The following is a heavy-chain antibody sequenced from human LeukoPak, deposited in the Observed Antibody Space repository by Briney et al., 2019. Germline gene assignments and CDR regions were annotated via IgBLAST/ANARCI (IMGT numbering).Heavy chain of an antibody. CDR2: ISVSSGTI. J-gene: IGHJ4*02. Sequence: GGSLSLSCAASGFTFSSNSMTWFRRAPGKGLEWISYISVSSGTIYYADSVKGRFTISRDNAKNSLYLQMDSLRDEDTAVYYCARASTFLDYWGQGTLVSVSS. CDR3: ARASTFLDY. CDR1: GFTFSSNS. D-gene: IGHD2-2*01. V-gene: IGHV3-48*02.